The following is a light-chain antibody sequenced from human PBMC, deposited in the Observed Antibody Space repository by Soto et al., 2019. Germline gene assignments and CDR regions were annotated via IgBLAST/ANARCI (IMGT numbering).Light chain of an antibody. J-gene: IGKJ5*01. V-gene: IGKV3-20*01. CDR3: QQYGSSPPII. CDR2: GAS. Sequence: EIVLTQSPGTLSLSPGERATLSCRASQSVSSSYLAWYQHKPGQAPRLLLHGASNRATGIPDRFSGSGSGTDFTLTISRLEPEDFAVYYCQQYGSSPPIIFGQGTRLEIK. CDR1: QSVSSSY.